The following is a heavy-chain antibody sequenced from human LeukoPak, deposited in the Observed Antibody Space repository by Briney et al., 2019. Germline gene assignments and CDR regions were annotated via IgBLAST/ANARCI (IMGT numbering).Heavy chain of an antibody. V-gene: IGHV1-24*01. CDR3: ATVPRARYYDFWSGYYTPGWFDP. J-gene: IGHJ5*02. D-gene: IGHD3-3*01. Sequence: GASVKVSCKVSGYTLTELSMHWVRQAPGKGLEWMGGFDPEDGETIYAQKFQGRVTMTEDTSTDTAYMELSSLRSEDTAVYYCATVPRARYYDFWSGYYTPGWFDPWGQGTLVTVSS. CDR1: GYTLTELS. CDR2: FDPEDGET.